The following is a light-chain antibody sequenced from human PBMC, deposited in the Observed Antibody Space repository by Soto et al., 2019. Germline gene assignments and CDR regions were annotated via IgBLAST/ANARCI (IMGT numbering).Light chain of an antibody. CDR1: QSVSAF. Sequence: DIQMTQSPSSLSASVGDRVTITCRASQSVSAFLNWYQQKPGKAPKLLICAASNLQSGVPSRFSGSRSGPDFTLTISSLQPEDFATYYCPQSYSSPPTFGQGTKVDI. CDR3: PQSYSSPPT. J-gene: IGKJ1*01. CDR2: AAS. V-gene: IGKV1-39*01.